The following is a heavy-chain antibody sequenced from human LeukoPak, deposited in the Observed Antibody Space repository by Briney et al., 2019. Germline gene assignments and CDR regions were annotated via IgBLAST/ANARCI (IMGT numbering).Heavy chain of an antibody. D-gene: IGHD2/OR15-2a*01. V-gene: IGHV3-23*01. CDR2: ISGSGGST. CDR1: GFTFSNYA. CDR3: ARESGVLPMGNVDY. J-gene: IGHJ4*02. Sequence: GGSLRLSCAASGFTFSNYAMSWVRQAPGKGLEWVSGISGSGGSTYYADSVKGRLTISRDNSKNTLYLQMDSLRAEDTAVYYCARESGVLPMGNVDYWGQGTLVTVSS.